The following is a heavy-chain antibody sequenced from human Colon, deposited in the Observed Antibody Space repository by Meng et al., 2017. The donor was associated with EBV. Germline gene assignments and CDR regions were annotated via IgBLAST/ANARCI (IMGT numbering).Heavy chain of an antibody. CDR1: GGSVSSGGYY. CDR3: ARVSSGWDYFDY. D-gene: IGHD6-19*01. V-gene: IGHV4-31*03. J-gene: IGHJ4*02. CDR2: IYYSGST. Sequence: QRQGSGHGLVTPFQHLSLSCTVSGGSVSSGGYYWTWIRQHPGKGLEWFGHIYYSGSTFYNPSLKRRVIISIDTSKNQFSLNLRSVTAADTAVYYCARVSSGWDYFDYWGQGTLVTVSS.